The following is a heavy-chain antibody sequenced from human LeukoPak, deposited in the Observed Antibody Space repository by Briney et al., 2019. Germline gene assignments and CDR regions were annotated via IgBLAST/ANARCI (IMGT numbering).Heavy chain of an antibody. CDR1: GYTFTSYD. CDR2: MNPNSGNT. V-gene: IGHV1-8*03. CDR3: ARTYNWNGQFDY. J-gene: IGHJ4*02. Sequence: GASVKVSCKASGYTFTSYDINWVRQATGQGLEWMGWMNPNSGNTGYAQKFQGRVTITADESTSTAYMELSSLRSEDTAVYYCARTYNWNGQFDYWGQGTLVTVSS. D-gene: IGHD1-20*01.